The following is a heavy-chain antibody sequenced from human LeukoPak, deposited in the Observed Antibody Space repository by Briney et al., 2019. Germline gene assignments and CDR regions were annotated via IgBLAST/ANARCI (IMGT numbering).Heavy chain of an antibody. Sequence: GGSLRLSCAASGFTFSNYWMSWVRQAPGKGLEWVGNIKQDGSEKYYVDSVKGRFTISRDNAKNSLYLQMNSLRAEDTAVYYCARVMYYDFWSGYSHYYYYYMDVWGKGTTVTVSS. CDR3: ARVMYYDFWSGYSHYYYYYMDV. V-gene: IGHV3-7*01. D-gene: IGHD3-3*01. CDR1: GFTFSNYW. CDR2: IKQDGSEK. J-gene: IGHJ6*03.